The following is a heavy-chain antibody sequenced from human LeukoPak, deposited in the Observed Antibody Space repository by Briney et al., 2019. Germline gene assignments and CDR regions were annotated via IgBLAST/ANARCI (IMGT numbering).Heavy chain of an antibody. V-gene: IGHV4-61*01. Sequence: PSETLSLTCTVSGVSISTSRYYWSWIRQPPGKGLEWIGYIYYSGSTNYNPSLKSRVTISVDTSKNQFSLKLSSVTAADTAVYYCARGEYYYGSGSYFETVPTLNWFDPWGQGTLVTVSS. J-gene: IGHJ5*02. CDR2: IYYSGST. CDR1: GVSISTSRYY. D-gene: IGHD3-10*01. CDR3: ARGEYYYGSGSYFETVPTLNWFDP.